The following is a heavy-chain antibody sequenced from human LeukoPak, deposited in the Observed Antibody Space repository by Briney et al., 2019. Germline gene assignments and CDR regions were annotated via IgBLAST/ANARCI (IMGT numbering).Heavy chain of an antibody. J-gene: IGHJ4*02. Sequence: GGSLRLSCAASGFTFNTYWMTWVRQAPGKGLEWVSSVSSSSSYIYYADSVKGRFTISRDNAKNSLYLQMNSLRAEDTAVYYCARDNYDSSGYFPDYWGQGTLVTVSS. CDR1: GFTFNTYW. V-gene: IGHV3-21*01. CDR3: ARDNYDSSGYFPDY. D-gene: IGHD3-22*01. CDR2: VSSSSSYI.